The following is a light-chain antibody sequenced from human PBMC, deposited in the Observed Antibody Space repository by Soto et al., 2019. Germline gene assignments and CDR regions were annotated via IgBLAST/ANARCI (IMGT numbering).Light chain of an antibody. Sequence: QSALTQPPSASGSPGQSVTISCTGTSSDVGGYNYVSWYQHHPGKAPKLMISEVSKRPSGVPDRFSGSKSGNTASLTVSGLQAEDEADYYCNSYAGSNKLVFGGGTKVTVL. CDR1: SSDVGGYNY. V-gene: IGLV2-8*01. CDR3: NSYAGSNKLV. CDR2: EVS. J-gene: IGLJ2*01.